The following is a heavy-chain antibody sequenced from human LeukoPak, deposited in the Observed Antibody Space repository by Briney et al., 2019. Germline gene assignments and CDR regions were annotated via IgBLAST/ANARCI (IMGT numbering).Heavy chain of an antibody. CDR2: ISSSGSTI. V-gene: IGHV3-48*04. D-gene: IGHD6-19*01. Sequence: GGSLRLSCAASGFTFSSYSMNWVRQAPGKGLEWVSYISSSGSTIYYADSVKGRFTISRDNAKNSLYLQMNSLRAEDTAVYYCARDQQQWLDYWGQGTLVTVSS. CDR1: GFTFSSYS. CDR3: ARDQQQWLDY. J-gene: IGHJ4*02.